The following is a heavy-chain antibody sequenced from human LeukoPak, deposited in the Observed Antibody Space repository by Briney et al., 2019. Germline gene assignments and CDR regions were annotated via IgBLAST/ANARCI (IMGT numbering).Heavy chain of an antibody. D-gene: IGHD2-15*01. CDR1: GFTFSDYS. Sequence: GGSLRLSCAASGFTFSDYSMSWIRQAPGKGLEWVSYISSSGTSIYYADSVKGQFTISRDNAKNSLYLQMNSLRAEDTAVYYCARAYVGSYFDYWGQGTLVTVSS. J-gene: IGHJ4*02. CDR2: ISSSGTSI. V-gene: IGHV3-11*01. CDR3: ARAYVGSYFDY.